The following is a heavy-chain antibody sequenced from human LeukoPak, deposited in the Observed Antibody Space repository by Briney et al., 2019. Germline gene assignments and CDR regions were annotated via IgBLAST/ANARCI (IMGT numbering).Heavy chain of an antibody. J-gene: IGHJ6*02. CDR3: ARMAVTTSGYYYYGMDV. CDR2: IDWDDDK. D-gene: IGHD4-17*01. V-gene: IGHV2-70*11. CDR1: GFSLSTSGMC. Sequence: ESGPALVKPTQTLTLTCTFSGFSLSTSGMCASWIRQPPGKALEWLARIDWDDDKYYNTSLKTRLTISKDTSENQVVLTMTNMDPVDTATYYCARMAVTTSGYYYYGMDVWGQGTTVTVSS.